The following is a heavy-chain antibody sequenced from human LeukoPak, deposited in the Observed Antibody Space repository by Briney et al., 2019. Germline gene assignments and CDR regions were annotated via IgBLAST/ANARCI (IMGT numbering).Heavy chain of an antibody. Sequence: ASVKVSCKASGYTFTNYGVSWVRQAPGQGLEWMGWITVDNSNTNYAQKFQGRVTMTTDTYTSTVYMELGSLRSDDTAVYYCARGAGYDYVWKSYRYYDFWGQGTLVTVSS. J-gene: IGHJ4*02. CDR1: GYTFTNYG. D-gene: IGHD3-16*02. V-gene: IGHV1-18*01. CDR2: ITVDNSNT. CDR3: ARGAGYDYVWKSYRYYDF.